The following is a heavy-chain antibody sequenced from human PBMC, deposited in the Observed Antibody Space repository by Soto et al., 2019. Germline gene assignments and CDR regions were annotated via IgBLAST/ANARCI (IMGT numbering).Heavy chain of an antibody. CDR1: GFDFGSYG. J-gene: IGHJ6*04. CDR3: AIAGVRGFFVPVFYGLDV. D-gene: IGHD3-10*01. V-gene: IGHV3-33*01. Sequence: QVQLVESGGGVVQPGGSLRLSCVASGFDFGSYGMQWVRRAPGKGLEWMAVIWYDGSTAYYADSVKGRFTISRDNSKNTLFLHLNSLTAEDTAVYFCAIAGVRGFFVPVFYGLDVWGNGTTVTVSS. CDR2: IWYDGSTA.